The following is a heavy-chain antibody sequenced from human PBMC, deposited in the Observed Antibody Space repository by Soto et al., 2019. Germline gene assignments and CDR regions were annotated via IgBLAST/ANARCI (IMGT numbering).Heavy chain of an antibody. CDR2: INAGNGNT. D-gene: IGHD1-26*01. CDR3: AREFRGSHDY. V-gene: IGHV1-3*01. J-gene: IGHJ4*02. CDR1: GFTFTCYA. Sequence: SVKACSKSRGFTFTCYALYCVRQSPGQRLEWMGWINAGNGNTKYSQKFQGRVTITRDTSASTAYMELSSLRSEDTAVYYCAREFRGSHDYWGQGTLVIVSS.